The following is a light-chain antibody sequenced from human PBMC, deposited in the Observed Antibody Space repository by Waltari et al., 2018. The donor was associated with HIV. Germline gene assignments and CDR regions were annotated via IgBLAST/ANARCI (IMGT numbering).Light chain of an antibody. V-gene: IGKV3-20*01. CDR2: GGS. CDR1: QAIDSSH. Sequence: EIALTQSPRTLSLSPADGGTIFCRTSQAIDSSHLAWYQHKPGQSPRLLIYGGSVRAADVPDRFSGSVSGTDFTLTIARVEPEDFAVYYCQQFDMLPETYGQGTKVE. CDR3: QQFDMLPET. J-gene: IGKJ1*01.